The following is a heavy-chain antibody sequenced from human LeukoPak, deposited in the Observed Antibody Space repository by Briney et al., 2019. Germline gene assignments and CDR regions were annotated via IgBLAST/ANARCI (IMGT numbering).Heavy chain of an antibody. CDR1: GGTFSNYA. D-gene: IGHD4-17*01. CDR3: ARDVGVHFYGDPTPGWFDP. CDR2: IIPIFGTA. J-gene: IGHJ5*02. V-gene: IGHV1-69*01. Sequence: ASVKVSCKASGGTFSNYAISWVRQAPGQGLEWMGGIIPIFGTANYAQKFQGRVTITADESTSTAYMELSSLRSEDTAVYYCARDVGVHFYGDPTPGWFDPWGQGTLVTVSS.